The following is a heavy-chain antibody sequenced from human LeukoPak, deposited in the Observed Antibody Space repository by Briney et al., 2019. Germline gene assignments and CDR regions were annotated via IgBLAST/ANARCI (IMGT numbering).Heavy chain of an antibody. CDR3: ARDYLVVAAIDYYYYGMDV. CDR2: INTNTGNP. V-gene: IGHV7-4-1*02. CDR1: GYTFTSYA. Sequence: ASVKVSCKASGYTFTSYAMNWVRQAPGQGLEWMGWINTNTGNPTYAQGFTGRFVFSLDTSVSTAYLQISSLKAEDTAVYYCARDYLVVAAIDYYYYGMDVWGQGTTVTVSS. D-gene: IGHD2-15*01. J-gene: IGHJ6*02.